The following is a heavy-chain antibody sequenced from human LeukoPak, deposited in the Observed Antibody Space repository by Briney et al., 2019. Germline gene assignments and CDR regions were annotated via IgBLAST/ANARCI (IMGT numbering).Heavy chain of an antibody. CDR3: ARGRTVTTFDY. CDR1: GGSIGGYY. CDR2: MHYSGST. V-gene: IGHV4-59*01. Sequence: SETLSLTCTVSGGSIGGYYWTWIRQPPGKGLEWIGYMHYSGSTNYNPSLKSRVTISVDTSKNQFSLKLNSVTAADTAVYYCARGRTVTTFDYWGQGTLVTVSS. J-gene: IGHJ4*02. D-gene: IGHD4-17*01.